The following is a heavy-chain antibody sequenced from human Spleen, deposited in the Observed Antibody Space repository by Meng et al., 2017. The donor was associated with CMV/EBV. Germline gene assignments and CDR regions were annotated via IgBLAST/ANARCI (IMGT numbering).Heavy chain of an antibody. CDR2: VNPNSGGT. CDR1: GFTFTGYY. Sequence: ASVKVSCKASGFTFTGYYMHWVRQAPGQGLEWMGWVNPNSGGTHYVQKFQDRVTMTSDTSVNTVYMELNGLTSDDTAVYYCAKGMYEYSNYDYGMDVWGQGTTVTVSS. J-gene: IGHJ6*02. CDR3: AKGMYEYSNYDYGMDV. D-gene: IGHD4-11*01. V-gene: IGHV1-2*02.